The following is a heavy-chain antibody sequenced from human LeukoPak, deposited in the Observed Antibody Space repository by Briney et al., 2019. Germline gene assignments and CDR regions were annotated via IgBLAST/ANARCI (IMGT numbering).Heavy chain of an antibody. Sequence: GASVKVSCKASGYSFVGYGITWVRQAPGQGLEWMGWFNPENGNTNYAQKVQGRVTMTADTSTSTSYMELRSLRSDDTAVYYCARARIDYYAMDVWGQGTTVTVSS. D-gene: IGHD5-24*01. CDR1: GYSFVGYG. V-gene: IGHV1-18*01. CDR3: ARARIDYYAMDV. CDR2: FNPENGNT. J-gene: IGHJ6*02.